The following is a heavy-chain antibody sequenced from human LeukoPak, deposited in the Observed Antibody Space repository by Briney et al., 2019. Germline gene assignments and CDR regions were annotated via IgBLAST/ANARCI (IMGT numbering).Heavy chain of an antibody. D-gene: IGHD4-23*01. CDR2: ITSSSSYI. CDR3: ARDGDTVLTRGYCYYMDV. J-gene: IGHJ6*03. Sequence: GGSLRLSCAASGFTFSSYEMNWVRQAPGKGPEWVSSITSSSSYIYYADSVKGRFTISRDNARNSLYLQMNSLRAEDTALYYCARDGDTVLTRGYCYYMDVWGKGTTVTVSS. CDR1: GFTFSSYE. V-gene: IGHV3-21*01.